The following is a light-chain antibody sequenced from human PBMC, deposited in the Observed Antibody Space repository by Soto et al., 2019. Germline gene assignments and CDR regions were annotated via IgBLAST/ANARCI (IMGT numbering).Light chain of an antibody. CDR2: SNN. CDR3: AAWDDSLNGVV. V-gene: IGLV1-44*01. Sequence: QSALTQPPSASGTPGQRVTISCSGSSSNIGSNTVNWYLQLPGTAPKLLIYSNNQRPSGVPDRFSGSKSGTSASLAISGLQSEDEADYYCAAWDDSLNGVVFGGGTKVTVL. CDR1: SSNIGSNT. J-gene: IGLJ2*01.